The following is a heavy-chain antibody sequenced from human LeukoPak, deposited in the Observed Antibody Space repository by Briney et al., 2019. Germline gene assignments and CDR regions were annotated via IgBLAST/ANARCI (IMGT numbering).Heavy chain of an antibody. D-gene: IGHD3-9*01. CDR3: AKDAEGIRYFDWLLDF. J-gene: IGHJ4*02. V-gene: IGHV3-30*18. CDR1: GFTFSNCG. CDR2: ISSDGSNK. Sequence: GGSLRLSCVVSGFTFSNCGMHWVRQAPGKGLEWVAVISSDGSNKYYADSVKGRFTISRDSYKSTLYLHTNNLRAEDTATYFCAKDAEGIRYFDWLLDFWGQGTLVTVSS.